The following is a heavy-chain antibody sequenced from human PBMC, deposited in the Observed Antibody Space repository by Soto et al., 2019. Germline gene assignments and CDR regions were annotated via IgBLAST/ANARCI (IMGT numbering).Heavy chain of an antibody. CDR1: GFTFSSYA. CDR2: ISGSGGST. J-gene: IGHJ4*02. V-gene: IGHV3-23*01. Sequence: EVQLLESGGGLVQPGGSLRLSCAASGFTFSSYAMSWVRQAPGKGLEWVSAISGSGGSTYYADSVKGRFTISRDNSKNPLYLQMNRLRAEDTAVYYCAKGGGSSTSCCGFDYWGQGTLVTVSS. D-gene: IGHD2-2*01. CDR3: AKGGGSSTSCCGFDY.